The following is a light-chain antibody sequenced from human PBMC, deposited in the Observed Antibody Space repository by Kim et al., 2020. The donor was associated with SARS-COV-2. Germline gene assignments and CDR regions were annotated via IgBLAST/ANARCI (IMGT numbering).Light chain of an antibody. CDR1: QNIGHL. CDR2: WAS. V-gene: IGKV1-5*03. J-gene: IGKJ2*01. CDR3: QQFNSYPYT. Sequence: DIQMTQCPSTLSASVGDRVTITCRASQNIGHLLAWYQQKPGKAPKLLIYWASTLESGVPSRFSGSRSGTEFTLTISSLQPDDFATYYCQQFNSYPYTFGQGTKLEIK.